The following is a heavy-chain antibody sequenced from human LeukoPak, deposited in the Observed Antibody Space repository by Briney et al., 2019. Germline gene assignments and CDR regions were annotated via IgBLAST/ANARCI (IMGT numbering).Heavy chain of an antibody. CDR3: ARLSSGSSSWYDIDY. J-gene: IGHJ4*02. D-gene: IGHD6-13*01. CDR1: GGSISSFY. V-gene: IGHV4-59*08. CDR2: IYYSGST. Sequence: ETLSLTCTVSGGSISSFYWSWIRQPPGKGLEWIGYIYYSGSTNYNPSLKSRVTISVDTSKNQFSLRLNSVTAADTAVYYCARLSSGSSSWYDIDYWGQGTLVTVSS.